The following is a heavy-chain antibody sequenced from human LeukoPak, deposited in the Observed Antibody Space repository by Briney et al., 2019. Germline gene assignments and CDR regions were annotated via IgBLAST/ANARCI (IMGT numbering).Heavy chain of an antibody. CDR3: ARDGGSYSMLDY. CDR2: ISTDGSGA. Sequence: GGSLRLSCAASGFMFSNYWMHWVRQAPGKGLVWVSRISTDGSGANYADSVKGRFTISRDNANHTLFLQMNSLRAEDTVVYYCARDGGSYSMLDYWGQGVLVTVSS. D-gene: IGHD1-26*01. CDR1: GFMFSNYW. V-gene: IGHV3-74*01. J-gene: IGHJ4*02.